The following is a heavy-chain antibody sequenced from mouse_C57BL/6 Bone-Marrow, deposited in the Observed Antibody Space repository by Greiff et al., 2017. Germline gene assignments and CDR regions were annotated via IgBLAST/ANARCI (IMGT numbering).Heavy chain of an antibody. D-gene: IGHD2-5*01. Sequence: QVQLQQSGAELVKPGASVKMSCKASGYTFTSYWITWVKQRPGQGLEWIGDIYPGSGSTNYNEKFKSKATLTVDTSSSTAYMQLSSLTSEDSAVYYCARPYYSSCWYFDVWGTGTTVTVSS. CDR2: IYPGSGST. J-gene: IGHJ1*03. CDR3: ARPYYSSCWYFDV. CDR1: GYTFTSYW. V-gene: IGHV1-55*01.